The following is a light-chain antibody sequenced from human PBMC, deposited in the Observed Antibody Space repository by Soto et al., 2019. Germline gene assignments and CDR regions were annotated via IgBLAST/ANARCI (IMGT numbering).Light chain of an antibody. CDR1: QSISSW. V-gene: IGKV1-5*01. CDR2: DAS. Sequence: DIQMTQSPSTLSASVGDRVTITCRASQSISSWLAWYQQKPGKAPKLLNYDASSLESGVPSRFSGSRSGTEFTLTISSLQTNDFATYYCQQYNSYSPLTFGKGTKVEIK. J-gene: IGKJ1*01. CDR3: QQYNSYSPLT.